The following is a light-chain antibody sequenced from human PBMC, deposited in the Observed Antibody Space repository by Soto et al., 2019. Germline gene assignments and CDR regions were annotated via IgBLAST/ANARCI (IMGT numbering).Light chain of an antibody. CDR2: DAS. CDR3: QQRFNWPVT. J-gene: IGKJ3*01. Sequence: DIVLTQSPATLSLSPGERATLSCGASQSVNNYLAWYQQRPGQAPRLLIYDASNRATGIPARFSGSGSGTDFTLTISSLEPDDFAIYYCQQRFNWPVTFGPGTRWIS. V-gene: IGKV3-11*01. CDR1: QSVNNY.